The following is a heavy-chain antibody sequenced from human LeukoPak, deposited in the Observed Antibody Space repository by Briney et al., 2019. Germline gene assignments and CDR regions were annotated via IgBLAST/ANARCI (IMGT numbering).Heavy chain of an antibody. V-gene: IGHV4-39*07. CDR2: IYYSGST. Sequence: SETLSLTCTVSGGSISSSSYYWGWIRQPPGKGLEWIGSIYYSGSTYYNPSLKSRVTISVDTSKNQFSLKLSSVTAADTAVYYCARELEQWSDIVVVPAALGDYYYYMDVWGKGTTVTVSS. J-gene: IGHJ6*03. CDR3: ARELEQWSDIVVVPAALGDYYYYMDV. D-gene: IGHD2-2*01. CDR1: GGSISSSSYY.